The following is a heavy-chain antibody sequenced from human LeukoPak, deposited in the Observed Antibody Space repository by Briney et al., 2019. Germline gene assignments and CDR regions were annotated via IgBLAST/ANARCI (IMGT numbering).Heavy chain of an antibody. CDR1: GFTFNNYV. J-gene: IGHJ4*02. CDR2: ISGSGDNT. CDR3: ARSIAVAGSFDY. V-gene: IGHV3-23*01. Sequence: GGSLRLSCAASGFTFNNYVMSWVRQAPGKGLEWVSAISGSGDNTYYADSVKGRFTISRDNSKNTLYLQMNSLRAEDTAVYYCARSIAVAGSFDYWGQGTLVTVSS. D-gene: IGHD6-19*01.